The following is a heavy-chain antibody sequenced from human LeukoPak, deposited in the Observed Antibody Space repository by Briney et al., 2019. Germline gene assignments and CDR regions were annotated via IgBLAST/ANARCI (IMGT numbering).Heavy chain of an antibody. J-gene: IGHJ4*02. D-gene: IGHD7-27*01. Sequence: PGGSLRLSCVASGFSFTNYDIHWVRQAPGRGLEWVAVTSHDGSNKLYTDTVRGRFIISRDNSKNTVYLQMDSLRAEDTAVYYCARDLTLGKPDYFDHWGQGTLVTVSS. CDR3: ARDLTLGKPDYFDH. CDR2: TSHDGSNK. V-gene: IGHV3-30-3*01. CDR1: GFSFTNYD.